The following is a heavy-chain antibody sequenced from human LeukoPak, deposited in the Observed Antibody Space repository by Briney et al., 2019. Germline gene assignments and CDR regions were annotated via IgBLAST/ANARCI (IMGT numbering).Heavy chain of an antibody. CDR3: AKSPNIGNYYYYMDV. V-gene: IGHV3-33*06. Sequence: PGRSLRLSCAASGFTFGDFGMHWVRQAPGMGLEFVAGIWYDATNRYYADSLKGRFTISRDNSKDTLFLQVSSLRAEDSAVYYCAKSPNIGNYYYYMDVWGKGTTVTVSS. D-gene: IGHD2/OR15-2a*01. J-gene: IGHJ6*03. CDR2: IWYDATNR. CDR1: GFTFGDFG.